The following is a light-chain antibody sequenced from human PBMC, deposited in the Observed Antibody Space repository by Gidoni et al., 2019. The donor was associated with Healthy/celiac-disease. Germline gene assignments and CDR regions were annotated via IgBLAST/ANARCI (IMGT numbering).Light chain of an antibody. CDR3: QQSYSTPMYT. Sequence: DTQMTQSPSSLSASVGDRVTITCRASPSISSYLNWYQQKPGKAPKLLIYAASSLQSGVPSRFSGSGSGTDFTLTISSLQPEDFATYYCQQSYSTPMYTFXQXTKLEIK. CDR2: AAS. CDR1: PSISSY. V-gene: IGKV1-39*01. J-gene: IGKJ2*01.